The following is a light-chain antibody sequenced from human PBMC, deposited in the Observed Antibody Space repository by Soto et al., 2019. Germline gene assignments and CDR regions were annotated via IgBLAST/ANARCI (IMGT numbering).Light chain of an antibody. CDR3: QQTSSFPLT. J-gene: IGKJ4*01. Sequence: DIHGTQSPSSVSSSVGDRVTITCRASQDISTWLAWFQQKPGKAPILLIYSASTLHSGVPSRFSGSGSGTDFTLTISSLQPEDFATYYCQQTSSFPLTFGGGTKVDIK. CDR2: SAS. CDR1: QDISTW. V-gene: IGKV1-12*01.